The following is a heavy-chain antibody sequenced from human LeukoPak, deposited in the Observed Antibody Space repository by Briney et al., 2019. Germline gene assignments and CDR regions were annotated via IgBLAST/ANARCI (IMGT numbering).Heavy chain of an antibody. CDR3: ARERMNAFDI. V-gene: IGHV3-66*01. CDR1: GFTVSSIY. J-gene: IGHJ3*02. Sequence: AGGSLRLSCAASGFTVSSIYMSWVRQGPGKGLEWVSVIYSGGSTYYADSVKGRFTISRDNSKNTLYLQMNSLRAEDTAVYYCARERMNAFDIWGQGTMVTVSS. CDR2: IYSGGST.